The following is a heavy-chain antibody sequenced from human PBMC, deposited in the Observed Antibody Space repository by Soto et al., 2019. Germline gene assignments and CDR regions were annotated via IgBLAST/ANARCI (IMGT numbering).Heavy chain of an antibody. CDR1: GYMFSTYD. Sequence: QVQLVQSGAEVKKPGASVKVSCKASGYMFSTYDINWVRQAPGQGLEWRGWLNPNSGNTGYAQKFQVRVTMTRNTSIHTAYMELSSLGSDDTAVYYCARDHRYNWNDEGWFDPWGKGTLVTVSS. CDR3: ARDHRYNWNDEGWFDP. V-gene: IGHV1-8*01. J-gene: IGHJ5*02. CDR2: LNPNSGNT. D-gene: IGHD1-20*01.